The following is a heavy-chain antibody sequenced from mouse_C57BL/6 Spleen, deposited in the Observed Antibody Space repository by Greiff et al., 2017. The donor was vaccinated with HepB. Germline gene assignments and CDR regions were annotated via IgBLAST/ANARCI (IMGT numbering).Heavy chain of an antibody. J-gene: IGHJ1*03. D-gene: IGHD1-1*01. CDR3: ARLDYGSPYFDV. V-gene: IGHV1-52*01. Sequence: VQLQQPGAELVRPGSSVKLSCKASGYTFTSYWMHWVKQRPIQGLEWIGNIDPSDSDTHYNQKFKDKATLTVDKSSSTAYMQLSSLTSEDSAVYYCARLDYGSPYFDVWGTGTPVTVSS. CDR1: GYTFTSYW. CDR2: IDPSDSDT.